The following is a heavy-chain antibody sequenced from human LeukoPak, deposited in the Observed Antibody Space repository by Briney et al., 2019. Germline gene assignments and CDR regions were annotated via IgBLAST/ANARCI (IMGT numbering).Heavy chain of an antibody. D-gene: IGHD3-3*01. CDR2: ISSSSSYI. CDR3: AKDRGYDFWSGYPGY. V-gene: IGHV3-21*01. Sequence: PGGSLRLSCAASGFTFSSYSMNWVRQAPGKGLEWVSSISSSSSYIYYADSVKGRFTISRDNAKNSLYLQMNSLRAEDTAVYYCAKDRGYDFWSGYPGYWGQGTLVTVSS. CDR1: GFTFSSYS. J-gene: IGHJ4*02.